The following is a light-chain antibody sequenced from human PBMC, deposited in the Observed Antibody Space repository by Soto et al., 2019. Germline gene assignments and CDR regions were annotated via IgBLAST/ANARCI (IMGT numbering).Light chain of an antibody. CDR1: QSVRSNY. CDR2: GVF. J-gene: IGKJ2*01. CDR3: QHYDGSPRT. V-gene: IGKV3-20*01. Sequence: ETVLTQSPGTVSLSPGERATLSCTTSQSVRSNYLAWYQQKPGQAPRLLTYGVFSRATGIPDWFRGSGSGTALTLTISGLEPEDSAVYYCQHYDGSPRTFGQGTKLEI.